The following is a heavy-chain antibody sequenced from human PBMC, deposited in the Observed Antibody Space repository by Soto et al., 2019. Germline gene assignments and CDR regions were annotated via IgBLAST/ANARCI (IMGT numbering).Heavy chain of an antibody. CDR1: GFTFSNYG. J-gene: IGHJ4*02. V-gene: IGHV3-30*18. CDR2: ISYDGSHK. D-gene: IGHD2-15*01. Sequence: QVQLVESGGGVVQPGRSLRLSCAGSGFTFSNYGLHWVRQAPGKGLDWVAVISYDGSHKYYADSVKGRFTISRDNSNNMLYLQMESLGAEETAVYYCAKAGAPRYCGRSSCHPAGAYWGQGTLVTVA. CDR3: AKAGAPRYCGRSSCHPAGAY.